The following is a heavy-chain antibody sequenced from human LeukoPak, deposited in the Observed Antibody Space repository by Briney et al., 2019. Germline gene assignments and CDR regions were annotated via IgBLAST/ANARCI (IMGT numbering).Heavy chain of an antibody. V-gene: IGHV3-7*01. CDR1: GFTFSSYW. CDR2: IKQDGSAK. D-gene: IGHD2-15*01. Sequence: GGSLRLSCAASGFTFSSYWMSWVRQAPGKGLEWVANIKQDGSAKYVDSVKGRFTISRDNAKNSLYLQMGSLRAEDTAVYYCARFSGRNWGQGTLVTVSS. CDR3: ARFSGRN. J-gene: IGHJ4*02.